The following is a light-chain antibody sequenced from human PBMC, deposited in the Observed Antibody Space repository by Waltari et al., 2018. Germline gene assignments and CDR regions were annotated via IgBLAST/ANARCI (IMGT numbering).Light chain of an antibody. Sequence: DIVMTQSPDPLAVSLGERASINCQYSQNIFYSSNNKNYLAWYQQKPGQPPKLLIYWASTRESGVPARFSGSGSGTDFSLTISSLQAEDVAIYYCQQYFSTPYSFGQGTKLEI. J-gene: IGKJ2*03. CDR1: QNIFYSSNNKNY. V-gene: IGKV4-1*01. CDR2: WAS. CDR3: QQYFSTPYS.